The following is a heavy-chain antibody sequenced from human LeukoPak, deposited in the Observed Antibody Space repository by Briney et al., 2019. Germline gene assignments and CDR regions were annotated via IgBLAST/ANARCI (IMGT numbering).Heavy chain of an antibody. J-gene: IGHJ4*02. CDR2: ISGGGETT. Sequence: GGSLRLSCAASGFTFNNYAMNWVRQAPGKGLEWVSSISGGGETTYYADSAKGRFTISRDNSQNTLYLQMNSLRAEDTAVYYCARDYADYVGYFFFDYWGQGSLVTVSS. CDR1: GFTFNNYA. V-gene: IGHV3-23*01. D-gene: IGHD4-17*01. CDR3: ARDYADYVGYFFFDY.